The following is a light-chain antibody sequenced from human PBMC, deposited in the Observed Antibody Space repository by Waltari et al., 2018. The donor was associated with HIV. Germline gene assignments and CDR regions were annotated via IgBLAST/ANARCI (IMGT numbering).Light chain of an antibody. Sequence: QSVLTQPPSASGTPGQRVTISCSGISSNIGSNYVYWYQQLPGTAPKLLIYMSDQRPSGVPDRFSESKSGTSASLAISGLRSEDEAEYYCAAWDDSLSATVFGGGTKLTVL. CDR3: AAWDDSLSATV. CDR2: MSD. J-gene: IGLJ2*01. V-gene: IGLV1-47*01. CDR1: SSNIGSNY.